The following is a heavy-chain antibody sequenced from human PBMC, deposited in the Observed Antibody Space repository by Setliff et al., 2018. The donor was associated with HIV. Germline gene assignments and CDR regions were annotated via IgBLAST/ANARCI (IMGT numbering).Heavy chain of an antibody. CDR1: GGSMSGYY. V-gene: IGHV4-4*07. D-gene: IGHD4-17*01. Sequence: LSLTCSVSGGSMSGYYWNWIRQPAGKGLEWIGRIYSSGSTNHNPSLESRVTMSVDTSMNQFSLKLTSVTAADTAVYYCVGDETTVTFDYWGQGTLVTVS. CDR3: VGDETTVTFDY. CDR2: IYSSGST. J-gene: IGHJ4*02.